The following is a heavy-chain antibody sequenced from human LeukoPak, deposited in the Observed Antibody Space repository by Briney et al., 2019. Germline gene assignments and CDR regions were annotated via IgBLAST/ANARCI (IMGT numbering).Heavy chain of an antibody. CDR3: ARGPSSGQYVSPLDY. V-gene: IGHV4-59*01. D-gene: IGHD6-25*01. CDR1: GGSISSYY. J-gene: IGHJ4*02. Sequence: SETLSLTCTVSGGSISSYYWSWIRQPPGKGLGWIGYIYYSGSTNYNPSLKSRVTISVDTSKNQFSLKLSSVTAADTAVYYCARGPSSGQYVSPLDYWGQGTLVTVSS. CDR2: IYYSGST.